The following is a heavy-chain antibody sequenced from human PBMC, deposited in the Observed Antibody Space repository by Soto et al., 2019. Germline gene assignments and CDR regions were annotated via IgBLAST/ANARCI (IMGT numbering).Heavy chain of an antibody. Sequence: ASVKVSCKASGYTFTSYGISWVRQAPGQGLEWMGWISAYNGNTNYAQKLQGRVTMTTDTSTSTAYMELRSLRSDDTAVYYCEGDHCYWYYDYWGQGTLVTVSS. CDR1: GYTFTSYG. CDR2: ISAYNGNT. CDR3: EGDHCYWYYDY. V-gene: IGHV1-18*01. J-gene: IGHJ4*02. D-gene: IGHD1-7*01.